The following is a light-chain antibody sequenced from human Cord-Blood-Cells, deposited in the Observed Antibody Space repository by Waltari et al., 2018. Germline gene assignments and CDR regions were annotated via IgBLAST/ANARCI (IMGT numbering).Light chain of an antibody. V-gene: IGKV4-1*01. Sequence: DIVMTQSPDSLAVSLGERAAINGTSSQSVIYSSNNKNYLAWYQQKPGQPPKLLIYWASTRESGVPDRFSGSGSGTDFTLTISSLQAEDVAVYYCQQYYSTPYTFGQGTKLEIK. CDR1: QSVIYSSNNKNY. J-gene: IGKJ2*01. CDR3: QQYYSTPYT. CDR2: WAS.